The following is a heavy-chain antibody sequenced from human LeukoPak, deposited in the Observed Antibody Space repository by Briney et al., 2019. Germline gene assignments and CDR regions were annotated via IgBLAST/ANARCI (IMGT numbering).Heavy chain of an antibody. CDR3: ARVYYYDSSGYYPCHF. D-gene: IGHD3-22*01. V-gene: IGHV1-46*01. CDR2: SNPSGGST. J-gene: IGHJ4*02. Sequence: ASVKVCCKASGYIFTNYYMHWVRQAPGQGLEWKGISNPSGGSTSYAQKIQGRVTMTRDTSTSTVYMELSRLRSEDTAVYYCARVYYYDSSGYYPCHFWGQGTLDTVST. CDR1: GYIFTNYY.